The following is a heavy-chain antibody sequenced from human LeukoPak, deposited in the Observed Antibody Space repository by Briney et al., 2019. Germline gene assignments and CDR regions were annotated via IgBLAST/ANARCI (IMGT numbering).Heavy chain of an antibody. D-gene: IGHD6-13*01. J-gene: IGHJ3*02. CDR2: ISSSSSYI. CDR3: ARSRAGTGAFDI. Sequence: GGSLRLSCAASGFTFSSYSMNWVRQAPGKGLEWVSSISSSSSYIYYADSVKGRFSISIDNAKKSLYLQMNSLRAEDTAVYYCARSRAGTGAFDIWGQGTMVTVSS. CDR1: GFTFSSYS. V-gene: IGHV3-21*01.